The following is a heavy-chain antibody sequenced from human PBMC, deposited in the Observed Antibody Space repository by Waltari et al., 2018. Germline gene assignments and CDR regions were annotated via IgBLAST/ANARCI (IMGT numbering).Heavy chain of an antibody. J-gene: IGHJ4*02. CDR2: ISSSSSYI. CDR1: GFIFRSYS. Sequence: EVQLVESGGGRVMRGGSLRLSGAASGFIFRSYSMNRVRQAPGKGLEWVSSISSSSSYIYYADSVKGRFTISRDNAKNSLYLQMNSLGAEDTAVYYCARDQGVTTADYWGQGTLVTVSS. D-gene: IGHD4-17*01. V-gene: IGHV3-21*01. CDR3: ARDQGVTTADY.